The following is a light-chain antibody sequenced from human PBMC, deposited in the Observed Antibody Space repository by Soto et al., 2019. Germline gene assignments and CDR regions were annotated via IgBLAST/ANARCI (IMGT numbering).Light chain of an antibody. CDR1: RDINKC. V-gene: IGKV1-12*01. CDR2: SAS. CDR3: HQADSFPHT. Sequence: DIQMTQSPSSVSASVVDRVTITCQASRDINKCLAWHQQKPGKAPNLLIFSASSLQSGVPSRFSGSGSGTDFTHTLTNLQPEDVGIYSCHQADSFPHTFGRGTKGDLK. J-gene: IGKJ3*01.